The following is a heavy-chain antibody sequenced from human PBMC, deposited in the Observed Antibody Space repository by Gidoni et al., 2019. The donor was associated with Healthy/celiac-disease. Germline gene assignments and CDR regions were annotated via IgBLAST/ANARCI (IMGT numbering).Heavy chain of an antibody. Sequence: QVQLVQSGAEGKKPGDSVKVSCKASGYTFTGYYMHWVRQAPGQGLEGMGGITPNSGGTNYAPKFQGRVTMTRDTSISTAYMELSRLRSDDTAVYYCARERAAFDGSGPYYYGMDVWGQGTTVTVSS. V-gene: IGHV1-2*02. CDR2: ITPNSGGT. CDR1: GYTFTGYY. D-gene: IGHD3-10*01. CDR3: ARERAAFDGSGPYYYGMDV. J-gene: IGHJ6*02.